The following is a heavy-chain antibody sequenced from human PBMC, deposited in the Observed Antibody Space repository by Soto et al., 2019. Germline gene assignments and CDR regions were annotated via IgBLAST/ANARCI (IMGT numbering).Heavy chain of an antibody. Sequence: QVQLVQSGAEVKKPGASVKVSCKASGYTFTGYYMHWVRQAPGQGLEWMGWINPNSGGTNYAQKFQGWVTMTRDTSISTAYMELSRLRSDDTAVYYCAREGGESPQGGPFERESWWFDPWGQGTLVTVSS. CDR1: GYTFTGYY. CDR3: AREGGESPQGGPFERESWWFDP. V-gene: IGHV1-2*04. CDR2: INPNSGGT. D-gene: IGHD1-1*01. J-gene: IGHJ5*02.